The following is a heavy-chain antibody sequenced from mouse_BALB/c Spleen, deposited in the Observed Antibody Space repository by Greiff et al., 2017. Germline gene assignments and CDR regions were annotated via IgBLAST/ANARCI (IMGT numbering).Heavy chain of an antibody. CDR2: IDPSDSYT. J-gene: IGHJ2*01. V-gene: IGHV1-69*02. CDR1: GYTFTSYW. CDR3: ARVAMITTHYFDY. Sequence: VQLQQPGAELVKPGASVKLSCKASGYTFTSYWMHWVKQRPGQGLEWIGEIDPSDSYTNYNQKFKGKATLTVDKSSSTAYMQLSSLTSEDSAVYYCARVAMITTHYFDYWGQGTTLTVSS. D-gene: IGHD2-4*01.